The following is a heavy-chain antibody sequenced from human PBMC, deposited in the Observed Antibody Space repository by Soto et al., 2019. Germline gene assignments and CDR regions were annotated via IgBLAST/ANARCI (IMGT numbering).Heavy chain of an antibody. CDR1: GFIFRNYV. CDR2: IIGSGGTT. J-gene: IGHJ4*02. Sequence: EVQLSESGGGLVQPGGSLRLSCTASGFIFRNYVMTWVRQAPGKGLEWVSSIIGSGGTTYYTDSVKGRFTISRDNSKNDLFLQINSLRAEDTAVYYCEKRHLELHMYDYWGQGTLVTVSS. V-gene: IGHV3-23*01. D-gene: IGHD1-1*01. CDR3: EKRHLELHMYDY.